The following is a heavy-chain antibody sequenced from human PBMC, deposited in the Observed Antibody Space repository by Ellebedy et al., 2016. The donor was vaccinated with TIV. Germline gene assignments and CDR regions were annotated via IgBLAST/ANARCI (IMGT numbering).Heavy chain of an antibody. CDR3: ARATGSDWIDP. J-gene: IGHJ5*02. V-gene: IGHV4-4*07. D-gene: IGHD2-15*01. Sequence: SETLSLTCTVSGDSVTCYHWNWIRQPAGKGLEWIGRIYVSGTANYSPSLKSRVTMSVDTSKNQFSLKLSSVTAADTAVYYCARATGSDWIDPWGQGTLVTVSS. CDR1: GDSVTCYH. CDR2: IYVSGTA.